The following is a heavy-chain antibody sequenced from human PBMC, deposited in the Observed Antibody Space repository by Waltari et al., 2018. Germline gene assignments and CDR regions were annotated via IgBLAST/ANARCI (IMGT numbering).Heavy chain of an antibody. CDR1: GFIFARYG. CDR3: TRSLTSGRGAFDI. J-gene: IGHJ3*02. V-gene: IGHV3-48*04. CDR2: MSSSSSAI. Sequence: EVQLVESGGGLDQPGGALSLSCAPPGFIFARYGITWVGQAPGKGLEWVSYMSSSSSAIYYADSVKGRFTISRDNAKNSLYLQMNSLRAEDTAVYYCTRSLTSGRGAFDIWGQGTKVTVSS. D-gene: IGHD2-15*01.